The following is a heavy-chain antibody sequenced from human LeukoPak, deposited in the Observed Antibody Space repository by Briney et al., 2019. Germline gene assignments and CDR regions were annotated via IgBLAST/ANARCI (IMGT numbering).Heavy chain of an antibody. J-gene: IGHJ3*02. CDR1: GGSISSSSYY. Sequence: SETLSLTCTVSGGSISSSSYYWGWIRQPPGKGLEWIGSIYYSGSTYYNPSLKSRVTISVDTSKNQFSLKLSSVTAADTAVYYCARLLTIFDPDDAFDIWGQGTMVTVSS. D-gene: IGHD3-3*01. CDR3: ARLLTIFDPDDAFDI. CDR2: IYYSGST. V-gene: IGHV4-39*07.